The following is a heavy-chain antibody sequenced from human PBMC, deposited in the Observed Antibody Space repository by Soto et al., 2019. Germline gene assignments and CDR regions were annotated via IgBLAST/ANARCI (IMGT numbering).Heavy chain of an antibody. CDR2: ISSTSDYI. J-gene: IGHJ5*02. V-gene: IGHV3-21*01. D-gene: IGHD3-9*01. CDR1: GFTFSDYT. CDR3: AKAGHRFYDVLTGFNWFDP. Sequence: EVLLVESGGGLVKPGGSLRLSCAASGFTFSDYTMSWVRQAPGQGLEWVSSISSTSDYIYYRDSVKGRFTISRDNAKNSVDLQMNSLRAEDTAVYYCAKAGHRFYDVLTGFNWFDPWGQGTRVTVSS.